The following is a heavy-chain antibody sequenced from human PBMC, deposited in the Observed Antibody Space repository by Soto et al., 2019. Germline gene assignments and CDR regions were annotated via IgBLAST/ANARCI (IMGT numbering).Heavy chain of an antibody. CDR2: ISGSGGST. CDR3: AKGSGYSSGWYY. J-gene: IGHJ4*02. CDR1: GLTFSSYA. Sequence: GGSLRLSCAASGLTFSSYAMSWVRQAPGKGLEWVSAISGSGGSTYYADSVKGRFTISRDNSKNTLYLQMNSLRAEDTAVYYCAKGSGYSSGWYYWGQGTLVTVSS. D-gene: IGHD6-19*01. V-gene: IGHV3-23*01.